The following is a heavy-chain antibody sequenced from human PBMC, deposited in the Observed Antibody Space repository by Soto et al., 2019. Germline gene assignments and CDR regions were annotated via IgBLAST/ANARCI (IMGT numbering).Heavy chain of an antibody. Sequence: SETLSLTCTVSGGSISSSSYYWGWIRQPPGKGLEWIGSIYYSGSTYYNPSLKSRVTISVDTSKNQFSLKLSSVTAADTAVYYCASHVRHYYDSSGYVNSFDPWGQGPLVTLSS. D-gene: IGHD3-22*01. J-gene: IGHJ5*02. V-gene: IGHV4-39*01. CDR3: ASHVRHYYDSSGYVNSFDP. CDR1: GGSISSSSYY. CDR2: IYYSGST.